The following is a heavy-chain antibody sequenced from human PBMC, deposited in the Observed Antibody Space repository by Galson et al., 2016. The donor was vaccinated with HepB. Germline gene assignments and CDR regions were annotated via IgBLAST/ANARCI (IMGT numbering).Heavy chain of an antibody. Sequence: PALVKPTQTLTLTCTFSGFSLSTTGVGVGWIRQPPGKALEWLGIIYWDDDKHYSPSLKTRVTITKDTAEDQVVLTMTNMDPLDTATYYCARSPPDIVGGGDWFDPWGQGIPVTVSS. CDR1: GFSLSTTGVG. V-gene: IGHV2-5*02. J-gene: IGHJ5*02. CDR2: IYWDDDK. D-gene: IGHD2-15*01. CDR3: ARSPPDIVGGGDWFDP.